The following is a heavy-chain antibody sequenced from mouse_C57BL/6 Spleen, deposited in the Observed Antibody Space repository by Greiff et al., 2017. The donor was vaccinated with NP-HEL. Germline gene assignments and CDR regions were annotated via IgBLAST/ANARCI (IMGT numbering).Heavy chain of an antibody. D-gene: IGHD3-3*01. CDR2: ISGGGGNT. J-gene: IGHJ3*01. Sequence: VQVVESGGGLVKPGGSLKLSCAASGFTFSSYTMSWVRQTPEKRLEWVATISGGGGNTYYPDSVKGRFTISRDNAKNTLYLQMSSLRSEDTALYYCARQGDSAWFAYWGQGTLVTVSA. CDR1: GFTFSSYT. V-gene: IGHV5-9*01. CDR3: ARQGDSAWFAY.